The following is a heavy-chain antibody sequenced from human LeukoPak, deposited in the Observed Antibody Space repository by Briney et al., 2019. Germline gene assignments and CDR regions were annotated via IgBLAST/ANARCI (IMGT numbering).Heavy chain of an antibody. CDR2: TNPNSGDT. D-gene: IGHD3-10*01. J-gene: IGHJ5*02. CDR3: ARGKSGEKNPWFDP. V-gene: IGHV1-2*02. CDR1: GYTFTGYY. Sequence: GASVKVSCKASGYTFTGYYMHWVRQAPGQGLEWLGWTNPNSGDTNYAQKFQGRVTMTRDTSISTAYMELSRLRSDDTAVYYCARGKSGEKNPWFDPWGQGTLVTVSS.